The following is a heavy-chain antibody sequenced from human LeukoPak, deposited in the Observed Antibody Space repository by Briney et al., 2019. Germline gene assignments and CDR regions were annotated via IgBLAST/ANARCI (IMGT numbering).Heavy chain of an antibody. CDR3: ARRTTVTTNWYFDL. V-gene: IGHV4-4*09. CDR1: GGSISSSY. Sequence: PSETLSLTCTVSGGSISSSYWTWIRQPPGKGLEWIGYIYTSGSTNYNPSLRGRVTISLDTSENQFSLKLSSVTAADTAVYYCARRTTVTTNWYFDLWGRGTLVTVSS. D-gene: IGHD4-17*01. CDR2: IYTSGST. J-gene: IGHJ2*01.